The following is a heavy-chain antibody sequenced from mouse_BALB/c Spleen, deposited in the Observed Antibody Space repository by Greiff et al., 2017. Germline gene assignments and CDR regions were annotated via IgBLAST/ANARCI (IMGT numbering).Heavy chain of an antibody. CDR2: IYPGDGDT. CDR1: GYTFTSYW. J-gene: IGHJ3*01. V-gene: IGHV1-87*01. Sequence: VQLVESGAELARPGASVKLSCKASGYTFTSYWMQWVKQRPGQGLEWIGAIYPGDGDTRYTQKFKGKATLTADKSSSTAYMQLSSLASEDSAVYYCASERGFAYWGQGTLVTVSA. CDR3: ASERGFAY.